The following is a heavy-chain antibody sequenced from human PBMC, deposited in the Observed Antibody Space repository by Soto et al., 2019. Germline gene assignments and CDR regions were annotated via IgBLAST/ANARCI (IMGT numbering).Heavy chain of an antibody. J-gene: IGHJ4*02. CDR3: ARGSLNDYVWGSYQHFDY. CDR2: IYYSGST. D-gene: IGHD3-16*02. Sequence: QVQLQESGPGLVKPSQTLSLTCTVSGGSISSGGYYWSWIRQHPGKGLEWIGYIYYSGSTYYNPSLKSRVTISVDTSKNQFSLKLSSVTAADTAVYYCARGSLNDYVWGSYQHFDYWGQGTLVTVSS. CDR1: GGSISSGGYY. V-gene: IGHV4-31*03.